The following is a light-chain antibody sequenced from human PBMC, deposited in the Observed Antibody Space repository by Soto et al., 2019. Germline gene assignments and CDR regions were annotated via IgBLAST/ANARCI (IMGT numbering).Light chain of an antibody. CDR3: AAWDDSLNGPL. V-gene: IGLV1-44*01. CDR1: RSNIGSNT. Sequence: SVLTQPPSASGTPGQRVTISCSGSRSNIGSNTVNWYQQLPGTAPKLLIYSNNQRPSGVPDRFSGSKSGTSASLAISGLQSEDEADYYCAAWDDSLNGPLFGGGTKLTVL. J-gene: IGLJ3*02. CDR2: SNN.